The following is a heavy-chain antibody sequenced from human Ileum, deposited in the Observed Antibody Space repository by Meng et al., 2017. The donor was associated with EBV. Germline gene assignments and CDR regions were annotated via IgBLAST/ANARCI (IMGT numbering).Heavy chain of an antibody. CDR2: INESGST. D-gene: IGHD3-3*01. Sequence: QGQLQQGGAVLLKPSETLSSTCADYGGSFRGNYWSWIRQSPGKRLEWIGEINESGSTNYTPSLKSRVTILMDTSKNQFSLKLTSVTAADAAVYYCRNAFCSAAAGCSDYWGQGTLVTVSS. CDR1: GGSFRGNY. J-gene: IGHJ4*02. V-gene: IGHV4-34*01. CDR3: RNAFCSAAAGCSDY.